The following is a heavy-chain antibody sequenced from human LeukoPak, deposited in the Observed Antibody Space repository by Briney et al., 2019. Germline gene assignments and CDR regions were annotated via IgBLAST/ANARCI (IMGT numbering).Heavy chain of an antibody. CDR1: GGSISSSSYN. J-gene: IGHJ4*02. Sequence: PSETLSLTCTVSGGSISSSSYNWGWIRQPPGKGLEWIGSIYYSGSTYYNPSLKSRVTISVDTSKNQFSLKLSSVTAADTAVYYCARYRSTTVTTYLDYWGQRTLVTVSS. D-gene: IGHD4-17*01. CDR2: IYYSGST. CDR3: ARYRSTTVTTYLDY. V-gene: IGHV4-39*01.